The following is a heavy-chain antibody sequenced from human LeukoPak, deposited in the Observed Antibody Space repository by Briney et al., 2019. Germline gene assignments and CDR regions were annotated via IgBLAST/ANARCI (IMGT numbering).Heavy chain of an antibody. J-gene: IGHJ6*03. CDR2: INPNSGGT. Sequence: ASVKVSRKASGYTFTGYYMHWVRQAPGQGLEWMGWINPNSGGTNYAQKFQGRVTMTRDTSISTAYMELSRLRSDDTAVYYCTVTTRGDYYYYVDVWGKGTTVTISS. CDR1: GYTFTGYY. CDR3: TVTTRGDYYYYVDV. V-gene: IGHV1-2*02. D-gene: IGHD4-11*01.